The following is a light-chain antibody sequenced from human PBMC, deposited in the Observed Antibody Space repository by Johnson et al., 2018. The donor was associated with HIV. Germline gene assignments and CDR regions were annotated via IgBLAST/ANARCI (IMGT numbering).Light chain of an antibody. CDR2: DNN. Sequence: HSVLTQPPSVSAAPGQKVTISCSGSSSNIGNNYVSWYQQLPGTAPKLLIYDNNKRPSGIPDRFSGSKSGTSATLGITGLQTGDEADYYCGTWDSRLRTGFFGSGTKVTVL. V-gene: IGLV1-51*01. J-gene: IGLJ1*01. CDR1: SSNIGNNY. CDR3: GTWDSRLRTGF.